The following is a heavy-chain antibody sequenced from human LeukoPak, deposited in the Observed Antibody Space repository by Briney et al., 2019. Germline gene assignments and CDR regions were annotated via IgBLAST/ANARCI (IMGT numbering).Heavy chain of an antibody. CDR2: IIPIFGTA. CDR3: ARAGVVDPEWLLVYYYGMDV. J-gene: IGHJ6*02. Sequence: SVKVSCKASGGTFSSYAISWVRQAPGQGLEWMGGIIPIFGTANYAQKFQGRVTITADESTSTAYMELSSLRSEDTAVYYCARAGVVDPEWLLVYYYGMDVWGQGTTVTVSS. CDR1: GGTFSSYA. V-gene: IGHV1-69*01. D-gene: IGHD3-3*01.